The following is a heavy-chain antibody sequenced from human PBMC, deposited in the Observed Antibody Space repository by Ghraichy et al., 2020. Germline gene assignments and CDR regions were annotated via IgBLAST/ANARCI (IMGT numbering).Heavy chain of an antibody. CDR1: GGSISSYY. CDR3: AREVGAPKPTRYIDY. CDR2: IYYSGST. D-gene: IGHD5-12*01. V-gene: IGHV4-59*01. Sequence: SETLSLTCTVSGGSISSYYWSWIRQPPGKGLEWIGYIYYSGSTNYNPSLKSRVTISVDTSKNQFSLKLSSVTAADTAVYYCAREVGAPKPTRYIDYWGQGTLVTVSS. J-gene: IGHJ4*02.